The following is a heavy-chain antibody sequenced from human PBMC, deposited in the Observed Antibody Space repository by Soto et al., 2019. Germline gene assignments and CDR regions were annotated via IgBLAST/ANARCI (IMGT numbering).Heavy chain of an antibody. V-gene: IGHV1-69*01. CDR2: VIPIFGTT. J-gene: IGHJ5*02. CDR3: AREAAAGTNRFDP. CDR1: GGTFSSFA. Sequence: QVQLVQSGADVKKPGSSVKVSCKASGGTFSSFAIIWVRQAPGQGLEWMGGVIPIFGTTDYAQKFQGRVTIIADESTSTAYMELSSLRSEDTAVYYCAREAAAGTNRFDPWGQGTLVIVSS. D-gene: IGHD6-13*01.